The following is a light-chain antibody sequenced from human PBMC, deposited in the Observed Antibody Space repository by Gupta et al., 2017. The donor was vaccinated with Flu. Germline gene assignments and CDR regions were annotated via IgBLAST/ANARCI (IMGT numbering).Light chain of an antibody. J-gene: IGLJ3*02. V-gene: IGLV2-14*01. CDR1: SSDIGDYNY. Sequence: QSPLTQPASVSGSPGQSITGSCTGTSSDIGDYNYVCWYQHHSGTAPKLLFYEVTKRPSGVSNRFSCSKSGTTASLTTTGLQAEEEASYYCTSYTVPTTRLVFGGGTTLTVL. CDR3: TSYTVPTTRLV. CDR2: EVT.